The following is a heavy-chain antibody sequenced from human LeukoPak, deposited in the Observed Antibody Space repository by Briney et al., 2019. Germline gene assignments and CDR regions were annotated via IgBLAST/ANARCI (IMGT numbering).Heavy chain of an antibody. Sequence: SETLSLTCTVSGYSISSGYYWGWIRQPPGKGLEWIGSIYYSGSTYYNPSLKSRVTISIDTSKNQIFLKLRSTTAADTAHYYCARAEINDYNRYWGQGILVIVSS. D-gene: IGHD4-11*01. CDR2: IYYSGST. J-gene: IGHJ4*02. CDR1: GYSISSGYY. CDR3: ARAEINDYNRY. V-gene: IGHV4-38-2*02.